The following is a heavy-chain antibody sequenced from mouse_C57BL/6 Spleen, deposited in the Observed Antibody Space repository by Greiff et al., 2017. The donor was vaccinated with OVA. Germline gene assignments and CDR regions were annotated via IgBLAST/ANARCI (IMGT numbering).Heavy chain of an antibody. CDR3: ARDDYDGWFAY. V-gene: IGHV1-76*01. J-gene: IGHJ3*01. D-gene: IGHD2-4*01. CDR1: GYTFTDYY. CDR2: IYPGSGNT. Sequence: QVQLKQSGAELVRPGASVKLSCKASGYTFTDYYINWVKQRPGQGLEWIARIYPGSGNTYYNEKFKGKATLTAEKSSSTAYMQLSSLTSEDSAVYFCARDDYDGWFAYWGQGTLVTVSA.